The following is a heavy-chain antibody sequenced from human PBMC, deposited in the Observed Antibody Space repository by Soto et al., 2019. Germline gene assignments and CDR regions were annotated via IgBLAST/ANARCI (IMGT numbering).Heavy chain of an antibody. V-gene: IGHV3-9*01. D-gene: IGHD6-19*01. CDR2: ISWNSGSI. CDR1: GFTFDDYA. Sequence: DVQLVESGGGLVQPGRSLRLSCAASGFTFDDYAMHWVRQAPGKGLEWVSGISWNSGSIGYADSVKGRFTISRDNAKNSLYLQMNSLRAEDTALYYCAKDFDVAGTNYFDYWGQGTLVTVSS. J-gene: IGHJ4*02. CDR3: AKDFDVAGTNYFDY.